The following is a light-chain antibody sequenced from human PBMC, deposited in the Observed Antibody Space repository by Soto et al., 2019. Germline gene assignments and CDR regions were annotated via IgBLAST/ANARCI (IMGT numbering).Light chain of an antibody. CDR3: QQYGSSPSALT. CDR1: QSVSID. J-gene: IGKJ4*01. V-gene: IGKV3-20*01. CDR2: GAS. Sequence: EIVMTQSPATLSVSPGERATLSCRASQSVSIDLAWYQQTPGQAPRLLIYGASSRATGIPDRFSGSGSGTDFTLTISRLEPEDFAVYYCQQYGSSPSALTFGGGTKVDIK.